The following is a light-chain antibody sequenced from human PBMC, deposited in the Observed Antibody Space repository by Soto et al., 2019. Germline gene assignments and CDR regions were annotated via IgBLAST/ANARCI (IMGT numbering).Light chain of an antibody. CDR1: SGQSSYA. V-gene: IGLV4-69*01. J-gene: IGLJ2*01. CDR2: LNSDGSH. Sequence: QPVLTQSPSASASLGASVKLTCTLSSGQSSYAIAWHQQQPEKGPRYLMKLNSDGSHSKGDGIPDRFSGSSSGAERYLTISSLQSEDEADYYCQTWGTGVPVFGGGTKVTVL. CDR3: QTWGTGVPV.